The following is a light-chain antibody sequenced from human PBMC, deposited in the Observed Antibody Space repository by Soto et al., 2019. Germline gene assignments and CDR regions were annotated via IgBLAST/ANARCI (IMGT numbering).Light chain of an antibody. CDR2: YNN. CDR3: AAWDASLSAGV. CDR1: DSNIGSNS. J-gene: IGLJ1*01. Sequence: QSALTQPPSASGTAGQVVTISCSGGDSNIGSNSVYWYQHLPRMAPKLLIYYNNQRPSGVPDRFSGSRSGTSASLAIVGLRSEDEAVYYCAAWDASLSAGVFGNGTKLTVL. V-gene: IGLV1-47*02.